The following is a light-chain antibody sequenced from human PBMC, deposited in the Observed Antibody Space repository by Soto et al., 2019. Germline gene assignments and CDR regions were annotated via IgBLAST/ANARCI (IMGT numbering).Light chain of an antibody. V-gene: IGLV2-14*01. Sequence: QSALTQPASVSGSPGQSITISCTGTSSDVGGYNYVSWYQQHPGKAPKLMIYDVSNRPSGVYNRFSGSKSGNTASLTISGLQAEDEADYYCSSYTSSSTDVVFGGGTKVTVL. CDR1: SSDVGGYNY. J-gene: IGLJ2*01. CDR2: DVS. CDR3: SSYTSSSTDVV.